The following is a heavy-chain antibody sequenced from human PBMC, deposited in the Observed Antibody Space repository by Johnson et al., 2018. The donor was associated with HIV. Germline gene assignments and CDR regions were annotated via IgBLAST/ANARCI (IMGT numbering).Heavy chain of an antibody. V-gene: IGHV3-11*04. CDR3: ARVHADAVTTWSEGAYDI. CDR1: GFIFSDYY. CDR2: ISSGGNSL. D-gene: IGHD4-17*01. Sequence: QVQLVESGGGLVKPGGSLRLSCTASGFIFSDYYLNWIRQAPGKGLEWISYISSGGNSLHYADSVKGRFTISRDNVKNSLYLQMNGLRAEDTAVYYCARVHADAVTTWSEGAYDIWGQGTMVTVSS. J-gene: IGHJ3*02.